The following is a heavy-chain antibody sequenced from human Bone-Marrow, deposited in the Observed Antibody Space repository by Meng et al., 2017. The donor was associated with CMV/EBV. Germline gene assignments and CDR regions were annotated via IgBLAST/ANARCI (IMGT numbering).Heavy chain of an antibody. D-gene: IGHD5-18*01. J-gene: IGHJ4*02. CDR3: ARGLLDWLPNDY. Sequence: GESLKISCAASGFTFSSYWMHWVRQAPGKGLVWVSRINSDGSATSYADSVKGRFTISRDNAKNTLYLQMNSLRVEDTAVYYCARGLLDWLPNDYWGQGTLVTVSS. V-gene: IGHV3-74*01. CDR1: GFTFSSYW. CDR2: INSDGSAT.